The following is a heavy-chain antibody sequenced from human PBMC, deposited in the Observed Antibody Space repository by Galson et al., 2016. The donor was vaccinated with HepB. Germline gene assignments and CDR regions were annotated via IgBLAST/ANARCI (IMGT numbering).Heavy chain of an antibody. CDR3: AKSDILTGYSAFDY. CDR1: GFTFSSYS. CDR2: ISYDGSKK. J-gene: IGHJ4*02. V-gene: IGHV3-30*18. D-gene: IGHD3-9*01. Sequence: SLRLSCAASGFTFSSYSMNWVRQAPGKGLEWVAVISYDGSKKYYADSAKGRFTISRDNSTNTLYLQMNSLRAEDTAVYYCAKSDILTGYSAFDYWGQGTLVTVSS.